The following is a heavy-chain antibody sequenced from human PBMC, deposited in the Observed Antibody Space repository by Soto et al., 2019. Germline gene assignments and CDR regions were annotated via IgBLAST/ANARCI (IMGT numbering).Heavy chain of an antibody. Sequence: QVQLQESGPGLVKPSETLSLTCTVSGGSISSYYWSWIRQPPGKGLEWIGYIYYSGSTNYNPSLKSLVTISVDTSKNQFSLKLSSVTAADTAVYYCARGNGWGFTIFGVGDAFDIWGQGTMVTVSS. CDR3: ARGNGWGFTIFGVGDAFDI. CDR2: IYYSGST. V-gene: IGHV4-59*01. J-gene: IGHJ3*02. D-gene: IGHD3-3*01. CDR1: GGSISSYY.